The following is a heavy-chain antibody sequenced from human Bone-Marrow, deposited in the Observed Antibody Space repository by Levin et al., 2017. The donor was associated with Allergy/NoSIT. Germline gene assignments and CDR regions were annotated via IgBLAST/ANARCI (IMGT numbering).Heavy chain of an antibody. J-gene: IGHJ4*02. V-gene: IGHV3-30-3*01. CDR3: ASGTKYSYGYWGDY. CDR2: ISYDGSNK. D-gene: IGHD5-18*01. Sequence: GESLKISCAASGFTFSSHAMHWVRQAPGKGLEWVAVISYDGSNKYYADSVKGRFTISRDNSKNTLYLQMNSLRVEDTAVYYCASGTKYSYGYWGDYWGQGTLVTVSS. CDR1: GFTFSSHA.